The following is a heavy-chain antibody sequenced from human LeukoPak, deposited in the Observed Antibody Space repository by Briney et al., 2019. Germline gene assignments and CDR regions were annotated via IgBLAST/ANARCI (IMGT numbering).Heavy chain of an antibody. D-gene: IGHD3-10*01. J-gene: IGHJ6*03. CDR1: GGTVSSYA. Sequence: SGKVSCNPSGGTVSSYAISWVRQAPGPRLEWMGGIIPIFGTANYAQKLHARVTVTSDESTSTPYLRLSSLRSADPAVQQCASYLTFREVRGASDKFYYHSYLDAWGKGNTVTAS. CDR3: ASYLTFREVRGASDKFYYHSYLDA. V-gene: IGHV1-69*13. CDR2: IIPIFGTA.